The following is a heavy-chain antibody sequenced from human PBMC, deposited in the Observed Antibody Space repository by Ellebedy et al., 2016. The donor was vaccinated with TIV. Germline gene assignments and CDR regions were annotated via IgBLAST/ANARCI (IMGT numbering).Heavy chain of an antibody. CDR2: IRYDGTNK. D-gene: IGHD3-22*01. CDR1: GFTFSSYG. J-gene: IGHJ4*02. Sequence: PGGSLRLSCAASGFTFSSYGMHWVRQTPGKGLEWVALIRYDGTNKYYADSVKGRFTISRDNSKNTVYLQMNSLRAEDTAVYYCAKDKKDDRSGYYYFDYWGQGTLVTVSS. CDR3: AKDKKDDRSGYYYFDY. V-gene: IGHV3-30*02.